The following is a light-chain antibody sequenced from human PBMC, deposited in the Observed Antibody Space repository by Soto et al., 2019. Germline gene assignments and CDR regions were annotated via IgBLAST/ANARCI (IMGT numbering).Light chain of an antibody. Sequence: EIVMTQSPGTLSVSPGERATLSCRASQSVSNNLAWYQQKPGQAPRLLIYGASTRATGIPARFSGSGSGTEFTLTISSLLSEDFAVYYCQQYNNWPRTFGQGTKVEIK. J-gene: IGKJ1*01. V-gene: IGKV3-15*01. CDR1: QSVSNN. CDR2: GAS. CDR3: QQYNNWPRT.